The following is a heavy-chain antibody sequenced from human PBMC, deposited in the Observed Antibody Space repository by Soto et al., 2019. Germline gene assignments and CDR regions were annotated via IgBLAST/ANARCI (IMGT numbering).Heavy chain of an antibody. J-gene: IGHJ4*01. V-gene: IGHV3-11*01. CDR3: TRDDPLAPGTLDY. CDR2: ISNGDETT. CDR1: GFIFTDYS. Sequence: GGSLRLSCAASGFIFTDYSMTWIRQAPGKGLEWVSYISNGDETTHYADSVKGRFIVSRDNAKKVLFLQMSSLRVDDTAVYYCTRDDPLAPGTLDYWGQGALVTVSS. D-gene: IGHD6-13*01.